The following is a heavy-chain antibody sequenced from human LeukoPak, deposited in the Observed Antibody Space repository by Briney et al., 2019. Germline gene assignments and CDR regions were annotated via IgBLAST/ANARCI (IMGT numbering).Heavy chain of an antibody. J-gene: IGHJ2*01. CDR2: ISYDGNNK. V-gene: IGHV3-30-3*01. CDR3: ARDPTYL. CDR1: KFTFSTYN. Sequence: GGSLRLSCVASKFTFSTYNMHWVRQAPGKGLEWVALISYDGNNKYYADSVKGRFTISRDNSKNTLYLQMNSLRPEDTAVYYCARDPTYLWGRGTLVAVSS.